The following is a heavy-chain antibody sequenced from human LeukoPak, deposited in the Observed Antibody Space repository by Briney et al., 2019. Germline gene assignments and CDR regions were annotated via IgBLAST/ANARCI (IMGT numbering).Heavy chain of an antibody. Sequence: GTLSLTCAVSGGSISSSNWWSWVRQPPGKGLEWIGEIYHSGSTNYNPSLKSRVTISVDKSKNQFSLKLSSVTAADTAVYYCARDGYGDYYYCYGMDVWGKGTTVTVSS. J-gene: IGHJ6*04. CDR1: GGSISSSNW. CDR3: ARDGYGDYYYCYGMDV. V-gene: IGHV4-4*02. D-gene: IGHD5-18*01. CDR2: IYHSGST.